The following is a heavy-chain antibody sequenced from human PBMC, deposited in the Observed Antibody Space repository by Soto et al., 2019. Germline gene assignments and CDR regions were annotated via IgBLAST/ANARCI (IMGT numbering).Heavy chain of an antibody. CDR3: ATFSPLYYYDSSGYPPAYGMDV. V-gene: IGHV3-21*01. Sequence: EVQLVESGGGLVKPGGSLRLSCAASGFTFSSYSMNWVRQAPGKGLEWVSSISSSSSYIYYADSVKGRFTISRDNAKNSLYLQMNSLRAEDTAVYYCATFSPLYYYDSSGYPPAYGMDVWGQGTTVTVSS. D-gene: IGHD3-22*01. CDR1: GFTFSSYS. J-gene: IGHJ6*02. CDR2: ISSSSSYI.